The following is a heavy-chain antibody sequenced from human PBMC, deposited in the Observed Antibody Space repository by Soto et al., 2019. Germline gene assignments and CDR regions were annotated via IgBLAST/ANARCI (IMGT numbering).Heavy chain of an antibody. J-gene: IGHJ4*02. CDR2: VYYTGST. CDR1: GGSISGSY. CDR3: ARGVAVAGANIDQ. Sequence: SGTLSLTCSVSGGSISGSYWSWIRQSPGKGLEWLGYVYYTGSTNYSPSLRSRVSISVDTSKNEFSLRLSSVTAAATAVYFCARGVAVAGANIDQGGQATQVSVTS. D-gene: IGHD6-19*01. V-gene: IGHV4-59*01.